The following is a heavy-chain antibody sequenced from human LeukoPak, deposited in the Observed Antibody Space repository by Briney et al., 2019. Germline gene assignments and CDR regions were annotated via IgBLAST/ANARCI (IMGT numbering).Heavy chain of an antibody. J-gene: IGHJ3*02. Sequence: GGSLRLSCAASGFTFSSYVMHWVRQAPGKGLEWVAVIWYDGSNKYYADSVKGRFTISRDNSKNTLYLQMNSLRAEDTAVYYCARDMLLLWFGEPSGAFDIWGQGTMVTVSS. CDR2: IWYDGSNK. V-gene: IGHV3-33*01. CDR3: ARDMLLLWFGEPSGAFDI. CDR1: GFTFSSYV. D-gene: IGHD3-10*01.